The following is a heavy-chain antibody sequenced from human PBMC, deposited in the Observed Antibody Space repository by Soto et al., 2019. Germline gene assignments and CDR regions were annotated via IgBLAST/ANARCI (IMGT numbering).Heavy chain of an antibody. D-gene: IGHD2-15*01. J-gene: IGHJ1*01. Sequence: EVQLLESGGGLVQPGGSLRLSCAASGFTFSSYAMSWVRQAPGKGLEWVSAISGSGGSTYYADSVKGRFTISRDNSKNPLYLQMNSLRAEDTAVYYCAKVVCSGGSCYPKYFQHWGQGTLVTVSS. CDR3: AKVVCSGGSCYPKYFQH. CDR2: ISGSGGST. V-gene: IGHV3-23*01. CDR1: GFTFSSYA.